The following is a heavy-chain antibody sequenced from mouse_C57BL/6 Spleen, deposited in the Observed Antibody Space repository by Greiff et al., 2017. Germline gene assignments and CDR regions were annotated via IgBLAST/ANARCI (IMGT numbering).Heavy chain of an antibody. Sequence: EVKLVESGGDLVKPGGSLKLSCAASGFTFSSYGMSWVRQTPDKRLEWVATISSGGSYTYYPDSVKGRFTISRDNAKNTLYLQMSSLKSEDTAMYYCARHVKGCDYWGQGTTLTVSS. CDR1: GFTFSSYG. CDR2: ISSGGSYT. J-gene: IGHJ2*01. V-gene: IGHV5-6*01. CDR3: ARHVKGCDY.